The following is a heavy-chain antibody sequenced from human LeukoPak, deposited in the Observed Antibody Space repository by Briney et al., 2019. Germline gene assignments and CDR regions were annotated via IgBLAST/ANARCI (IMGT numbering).Heavy chain of an antibody. V-gene: IGHV3-7*01. D-gene: IGHD6-13*01. Sequence: PGGSLRLSCAASGFTFSNYWMSWDRQPPGKGLEWVANIKHDGSEKYCVDSVEGRFTISRDNAKNSLHLQMNSLRAEDTAVYYCARLGTAEGTLEDYWGQGTLVTVSS. CDR3: ARLGTAEGTLEDY. CDR2: IKHDGSEK. CDR1: GFTFSNYW. J-gene: IGHJ4*02.